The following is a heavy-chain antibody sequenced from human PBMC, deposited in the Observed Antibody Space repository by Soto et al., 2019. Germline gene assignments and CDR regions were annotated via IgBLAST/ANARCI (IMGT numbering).Heavy chain of an antibody. CDR3: ASYGDSDY. J-gene: IGHJ4*02. CDR1: GFTFSSYS. D-gene: IGHD2-21*01. Sequence: GALRLSCAASGFTFSSYSMNWVRQAPGKGLEWVSSVSSSSSYIYYADSVKGRFTISRDNAKNSLYLQMNSLRAEDTAIYYCASYGDSDYWGQGTLVTVSS. CDR2: VSSSSSYI. V-gene: IGHV3-21*01.